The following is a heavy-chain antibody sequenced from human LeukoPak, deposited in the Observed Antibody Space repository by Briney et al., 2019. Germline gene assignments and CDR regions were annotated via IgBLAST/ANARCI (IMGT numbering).Heavy chain of an antibody. CDR3: ARLTYYYDSSGQNWFDP. J-gene: IGHJ5*02. Sequence: ASVKVSCKASGFTFTSYDINWVRQTTGQGLEWMGWMNPNNGNTGYAQKFQGRVTITRDTSASTAYMELSSLRSEDTAVYYCARLTYYYDSSGQNWFDPWGQGTLVTVSS. V-gene: IGHV1-8*01. CDR2: MNPNNGNT. D-gene: IGHD3-22*01. CDR1: GFTFTSYD.